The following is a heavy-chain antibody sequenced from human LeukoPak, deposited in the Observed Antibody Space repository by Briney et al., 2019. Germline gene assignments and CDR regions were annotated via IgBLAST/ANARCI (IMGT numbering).Heavy chain of an antibody. Sequence: PSETLSLTCTVSGDSISTYYWSWIRQPPGKGLEWIGYIHYSGSTNYNPSLRSRVTISVDTSKNQFSLKLSSATAADTAVYFCARRAINSVMFDYWGQGILFTVSS. CDR3: ARRAINSVMFDY. CDR1: GDSISTYY. J-gene: IGHJ4*02. CDR2: IHYSGST. V-gene: IGHV4-59*08. D-gene: IGHD3-16*01.